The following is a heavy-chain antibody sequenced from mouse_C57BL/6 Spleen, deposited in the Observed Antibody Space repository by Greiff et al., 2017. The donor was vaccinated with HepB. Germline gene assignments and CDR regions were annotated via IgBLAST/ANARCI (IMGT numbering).Heavy chain of an antibody. Sequence: EVKLMESGGGLVKPGGSLKLSCAASGFTFSDYGMHWVRQAPEKGLEWVAYISSGSSTIYYADTVKGRFTISRDNAKNTLFLQMTSLRSEDTAMYYCARRRAGNYFDYWGQGTTLTVSS. V-gene: IGHV5-17*01. J-gene: IGHJ2*01. D-gene: IGHD3-3*01. CDR1: GFTFSDYG. CDR2: ISSGSSTI. CDR3: ARRRAGNYFDY.